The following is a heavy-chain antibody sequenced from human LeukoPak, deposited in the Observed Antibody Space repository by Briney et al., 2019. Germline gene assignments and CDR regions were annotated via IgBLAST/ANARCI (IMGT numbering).Heavy chain of an antibody. CDR2: ISSPATV. Sequence: GGSLRLSCAASGFTFSDYYMSWIRQAPGKGLEWISYISSPATVFYAGSVKGRFTISRDNVLNSLSLEMTSLRAEDTAVYYCARDHFDYRLDYWGQGTLVTVSS. CDR1: GFTFSDYY. V-gene: IGHV3-11*04. CDR3: ARDHFDYRLDY. J-gene: IGHJ4*02. D-gene: IGHD4-11*01.